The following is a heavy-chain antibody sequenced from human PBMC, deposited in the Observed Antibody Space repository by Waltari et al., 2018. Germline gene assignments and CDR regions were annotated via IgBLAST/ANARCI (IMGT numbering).Heavy chain of an antibody. D-gene: IGHD2-2*01. V-gene: IGHV3-30*01. J-gene: IGHJ4*02. CDR1: GFTFSNHA. CDR2: ISSDGKYD. CDR3: ARDRGSHCSSSSCYDTFDY. Sequence: QVQLVESGVGVVQPGKSLKLSCAASGFTFSNHAIHWVGQAPGKGLDWVAVISSDGKYDYDSDSVRGRFTISRDNSKNTLYLQMDNLRSGDTAVYYCARDRGSHCSSSSCYDTFDYWGQGTLVTVSS.